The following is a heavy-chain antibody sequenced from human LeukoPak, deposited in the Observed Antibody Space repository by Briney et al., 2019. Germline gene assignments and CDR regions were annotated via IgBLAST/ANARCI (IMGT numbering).Heavy chain of an antibody. CDR1: GGSISSSSYY. CDR3: VQNIPVSIEH. V-gene: IGHV4-39*01. D-gene: IGHD2-15*01. CDR2: IYSSGTT. J-gene: IGHJ1*01. Sequence: SETLSLTCTVSGGSISSSSYYWGWIRQPPGKGLECIGNIYSSGTTYYNPSLKSRVTISIDTSKSQFSLRLSSVTAADTAVYYCVQNIPVSIEHWGQGTLVTVYS.